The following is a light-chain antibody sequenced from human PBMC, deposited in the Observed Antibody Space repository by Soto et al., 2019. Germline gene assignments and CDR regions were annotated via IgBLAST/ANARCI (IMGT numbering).Light chain of an antibody. CDR1: SSDVGNYEL. CDR2: EVT. V-gene: IGLV2-23*02. CDR3: CSFAGGSTYVV. J-gene: IGLJ2*01. Sequence: QSALTQPASVSGSPGQSITISCIGTSSDVGNYELVSWYQQLPGKAPKLIIYEVTKRPSGVPNRFSGSKSGNTASLTISGLLAEDEADYHCCSFAGGSTYVVFSGGTKLTVL.